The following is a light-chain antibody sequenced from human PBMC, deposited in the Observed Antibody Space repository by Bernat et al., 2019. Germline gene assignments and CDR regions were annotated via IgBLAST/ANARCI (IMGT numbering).Light chain of an antibody. Sequence: QSALTQPPSVSGSPGQSVTISCTGTSSDIGNYNRVSWYQQPPGTAPKLMIYEVSNRPSGVPDRFSGPKSGNTASLTISGLQAEDEADYYCTSYTSSYTWVFGGGTRLTVL. CDR3: TSYTSSYTWV. J-gene: IGLJ3*02. CDR1: SSDIGNYNR. CDR2: EVS. V-gene: IGLV2-18*02.